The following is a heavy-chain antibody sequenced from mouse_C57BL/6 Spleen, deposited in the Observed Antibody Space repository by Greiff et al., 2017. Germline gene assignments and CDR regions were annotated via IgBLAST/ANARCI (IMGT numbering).Heavy chain of an antibody. V-gene: IGHV3-8*01. D-gene: IGHD1-1*01. CDR1: GYSITSDY. Sequence: EVMLVESGPGLAKPSQTLSLTCSVTGYSITSDYWNWIRKFPGNKLEYMGYISYSGSTYYNPSLKSRISITRDTSKNQYYLQLNSVTTEDTATYYCARLPYYYGSSYGYFDVWGTGTTVTVSS. J-gene: IGHJ1*03. CDR3: ARLPYYYGSSYGYFDV. CDR2: ISYSGST.